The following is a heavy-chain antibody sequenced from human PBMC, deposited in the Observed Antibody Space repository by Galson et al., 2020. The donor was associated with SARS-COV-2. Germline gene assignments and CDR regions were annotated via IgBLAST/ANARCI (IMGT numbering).Heavy chain of an antibody. CDR2: IYYSGTT. Sequence: SETLSLTCTVSGGSISTTSYFWGWIRQPPGKGLEWIGTIYYSGTTYYNPSLRSRVTISVDTSTNQFSLELNSVTAADTAVYYCARESRWDLYFDHWGQGTLVTVSS. CDR1: GGSISTTSYF. CDR3: ARESRWDLYFDH. J-gene: IGHJ4*02. V-gene: IGHV4-39*02. D-gene: IGHD1-26*01.